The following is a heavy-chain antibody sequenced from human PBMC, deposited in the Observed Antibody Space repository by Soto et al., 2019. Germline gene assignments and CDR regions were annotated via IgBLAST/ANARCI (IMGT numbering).Heavy chain of an antibody. Sequence: GGSLRLSCAASGFTFSSYWMHWVRQAPGKGLVWVSRINSDGSSTSYADSVKGRFTISRDNAKNTLYLQMNSLRAEDTAVYYCARDSSGWYGGDYFDYWGQGTLVTVSS. D-gene: IGHD6-19*01. V-gene: IGHV3-74*01. CDR1: GFTFSSYW. J-gene: IGHJ4*02. CDR2: INSDGSST. CDR3: ARDSSGWYGGDYFDY.